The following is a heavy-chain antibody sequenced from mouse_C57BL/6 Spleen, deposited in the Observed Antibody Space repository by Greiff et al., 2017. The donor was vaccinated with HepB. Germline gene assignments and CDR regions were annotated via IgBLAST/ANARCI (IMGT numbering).Heavy chain of an antibody. V-gene: IGHV14-2*01. Sequence: EVKLVESGAELVKPGASVKLSCTASGFNIKDYYMHWVKQRTEQGLEWIGRIDPEDGETKYAPKFQGKATITADTSSNTAYLQLSSLTSEDTAVYYCARSRDYDGYYYAMDYWGQGTSVTVSS. CDR2: IDPEDGET. CDR3: ARSRDYDGYYYAMDY. CDR1: GFNIKDYY. D-gene: IGHD2-3*01. J-gene: IGHJ4*01.